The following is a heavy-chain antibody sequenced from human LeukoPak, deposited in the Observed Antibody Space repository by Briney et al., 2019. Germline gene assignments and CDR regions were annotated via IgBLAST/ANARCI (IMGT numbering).Heavy chain of an antibody. Sequence: GGSLRLSCAVSGFTFSSYWMHWVRQAPGKGLEWVSLISWDGGSTYYADSVKGRFTISRDNSKNSLYLQMNSLRTEDTALYYCAKDISSSPGYYYGMDVWGQGTTVTVSS. D-gene: IGHD6-6*01. V-gene: IGHV3-43*01. J-gene: IGHJ6*02. CDR1: GFTFSSYW. CDR2: ISWDGGST. CDR3: AKDISSSPGYYYGMDV.